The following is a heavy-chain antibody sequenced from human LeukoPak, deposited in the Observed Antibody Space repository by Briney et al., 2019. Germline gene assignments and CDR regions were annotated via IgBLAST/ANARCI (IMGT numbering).Heavy chain of an antibody. D-gene: IGHD3-22*01. CDR2: IGPSGDT. Sequence: GGSPRLSCAASGFTFSSYDMHWVRHATGRCLEWVSSIGPSGDTYYPGSVKGRFTISRENAKDSLYLQMSSLRAGDTAVYYCVRASSGYYDFDYWGQGTLVTVSS. CDR1: GFTFSSYD. V-gene: IGHV3-13*01. CDR3: VRASSGYYDFDY. J-gene: IGHJ4*02.